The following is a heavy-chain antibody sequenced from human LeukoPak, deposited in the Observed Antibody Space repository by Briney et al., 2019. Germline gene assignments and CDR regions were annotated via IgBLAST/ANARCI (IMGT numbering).Heavy chain of an antibody. D-gene: IGHD1-26*01. CDR3: ARVREGKNSACHPSDY. CDR2: IYYSGSA. CDR1: GGSIKSYY. J-gene: IGHJ4*02. Sequence: PSGTLSLTCTVSGGSIKSYYWTWIRQPPGRGLEWIGSIYYSGSANNNPSLKSRVTISVDTSKNQFSLKLSSVTAADTAVYYCARVREGKNSACHPSDYWGPGTLVTVSS. V-gene: IGHV4-59*01.